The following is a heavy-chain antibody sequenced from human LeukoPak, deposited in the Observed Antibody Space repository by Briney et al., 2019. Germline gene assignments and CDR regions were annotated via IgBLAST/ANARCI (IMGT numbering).Heavy chain of an antibody. CDR2: INHSGST. Sequence: SETLSLTCAVYGGSFSGYYWSWIRQPPGKGLEWIGEINHSGSTNYNASLKRRVTISVDTSNNQISMKLSSVTAADTAVYYCPRRRARVITFVNPFDYWGQGTLVTVSS. J-gene: IGHJ4*02. CDR1: GGSFSGYY. CDR3: PRRRARVITFVNPFDY. V-gene: IGHV4-34*01. D-gene: IGHD3-16*01.